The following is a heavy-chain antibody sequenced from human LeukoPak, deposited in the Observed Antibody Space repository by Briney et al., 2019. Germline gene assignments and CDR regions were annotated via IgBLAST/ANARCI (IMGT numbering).Heavy chain of an antibody. D-gene: IGHD3-10*01. V-gene: IGHV4-4*07. CDR3: AATMVRGVNYYYYYGMDV. CDR2: IYTSGST. J-gene: IGHJ6*02. Sequence: SETLSLTCTVSGGSISSHYWSWVRQPAGKGLEWIGRIYTSGSTNYNPSLKSRVTMSVDTSKNQFSLKLSSVTAADTAVYYCAATMVRGVNYYYYYGMDVWGQGTTVTVSS. CDR1: GGSISSHY.